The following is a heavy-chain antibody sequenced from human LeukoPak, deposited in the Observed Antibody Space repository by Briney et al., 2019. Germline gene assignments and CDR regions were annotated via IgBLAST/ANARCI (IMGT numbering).Heavy chain of an antibody. CDR1: GFTFSRYG. V-gene: IGHV3-30*18. J-gene: IGHJ4*02. Sequence: GGSLRLSCAASGFTFSRYGIHWVRQAPGKWLEWVAFISSDGSNKYYADSVKGRFAISRDNSKNTLYLQMNGLRAEDTAVYYCAKAGTFGLYYFDYWGQGTLVTVSS. CDR3: AKAGTFGLYYFDY. D-gene: IGHD3-10*01. CDR2: ISSDGSNK.